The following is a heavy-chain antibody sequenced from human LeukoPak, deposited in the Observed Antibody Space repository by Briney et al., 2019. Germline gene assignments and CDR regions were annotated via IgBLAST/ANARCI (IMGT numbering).Heavy chain of an antibody. J-gene: IGHJ2*01. CDR3: ARDSGYSYGTNWYFDL. D-gene: IGHD5-18*01. Sequence: PSQTLSLTCTVSGGSISSGGYYWSWIRQHPGKGLEWIGYIYYSGSTYYNPPLKSRVTILVDTSKNQFSLKLSSVTAADTAVYYCARDSGYSYGTNWYFDLWGRGTLVTVSS. CDR2: IYYSGST. CDR1: GGSISSGGYY. V-gene: IGHV4-31*03.